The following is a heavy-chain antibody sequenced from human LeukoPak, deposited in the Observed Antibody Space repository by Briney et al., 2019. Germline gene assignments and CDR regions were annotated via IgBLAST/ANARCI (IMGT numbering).Heavy chain of an antibody. Sequence: GGSLRLSCTASGFTVGDYAMSWVRQAPGKGLEWIGFIRTKAYGGTTEYAASVKGRFTNSRDDSKSIAYLQMNSPKTEDTAVYYCTRGGPGEYWGQGTLVTVSS. CDR2: IRTKAYGGTT. J-gene: IGHJ4*02. D-gene: IGHD3-16*01. CDR1: GFTVGDYA. V-gene: IGHV3-49*04. CDR3: TRGGPGEY.